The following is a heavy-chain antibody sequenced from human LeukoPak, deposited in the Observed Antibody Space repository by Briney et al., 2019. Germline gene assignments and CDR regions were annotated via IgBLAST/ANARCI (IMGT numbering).Heavy chain of an antibody. D-gene: IGHD3-3*01. Sequence: GGSLRLSCTVSGFNFDDYVMSWVRQAPGKGLEWVGFIRKKGYGGTTEYAASVEGIFTTSRDDSKGIAYLQMNSLKTEDTAVYYCARAEYDFWSGYYPLGGCDMWGQGTVVSVSS. J-gene: IGHJ3*02. CDR1: GFNFDDYV. CDR3: ARAEYDFWSGYYPLGGCDM. V-gene: IGHV3-49*04. CDR2: IRKKGYGGTT.